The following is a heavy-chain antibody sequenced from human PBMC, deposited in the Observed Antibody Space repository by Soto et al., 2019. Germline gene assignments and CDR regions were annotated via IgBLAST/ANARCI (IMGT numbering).Heavy chain of an antibody. CDR3: AVIAAAGTFNY. V-gene: IGHV3-30-3*01. CDR2: ISYDGSNK. CDR1: GFTFSSYA. Sequence: QVQLVESGGGVVQPGRSLRLSCAASGFTFSSYAMHWVRQAPGKGLEWVAVISYDGSNKYYADAVKGRFTISKDNSKNTLYLQMNVVSAEDTAVYFGAVIAAAGTFNYGGQGALVTVSS. J-gene: IGHJ4*02. D-gene: IGHD6-13*01.